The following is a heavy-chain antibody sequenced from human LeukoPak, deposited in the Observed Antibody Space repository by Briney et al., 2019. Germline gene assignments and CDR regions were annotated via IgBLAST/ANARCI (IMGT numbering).Heavy chain of an antibody. CDR2: IYHSGST. CDR3: ARGNSCSSTSCYAGYYYYGMDV. Sequence: SETLSLTCAVSGYSINSGYYWGWIRQPPGKGLEWIGSIYHSGSTYYNPSLKSRVTISVDTSKNQFSLKLSSVTAADTAVYYCARGNSCSSTSCYAGYYYYGMDVWGEGTTVTVSS. CDR1: GYSINSGYY. D-gene: IGHD2-2*01. J-gene: IGHJ6*04. V-gene: IGHV4-38-2*01.